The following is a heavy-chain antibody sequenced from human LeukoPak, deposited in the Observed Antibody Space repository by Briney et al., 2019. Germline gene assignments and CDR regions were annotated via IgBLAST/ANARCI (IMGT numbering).Heavy chain of an antibody. CDR1: SGSFTSYY. CDR3: ASSRGYTSGLWYYYMEV. D-gene: IGHD6-25*01. J-gene: IGHJ6*03. Sequence: SESLSLTCAVYSGSFTSYYWSWIRQPPGKGLEWIAEINIIGTNNYNPSLKGRVTISVDTSKNQVSLKLSSVTAADTAVYYCASSRGYTSGLWYYYMEVWGKGTTVTVSS. CDR2: INIIGTN. V-gene: IGHV4-34*01.